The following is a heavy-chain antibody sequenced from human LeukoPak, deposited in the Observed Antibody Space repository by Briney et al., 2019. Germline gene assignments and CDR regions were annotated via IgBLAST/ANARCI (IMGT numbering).Heavy chain of an antibody. D-gene: IGHD3-16*02. CDR3: TTALGYDYVWGSYRFDY. V-gene: IGHV3-15*01. Sequence: PGGSLRLSCAASGFTFSNAWMSWVRQAPGKGLEWVGRIKSKTDGGTTDYAAPVKGRFTISRDDSKNTLYLQMNSLKTEDTAVYYCTTALGYDYVWGSYRFDYWGQGTLVTVSS. J-gene: IGHJ4*02. CDR1: GFTFSNAW. CDR2: IKSKTDGGTT.